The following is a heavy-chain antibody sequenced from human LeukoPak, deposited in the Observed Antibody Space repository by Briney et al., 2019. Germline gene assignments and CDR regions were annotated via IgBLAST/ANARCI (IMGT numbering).Heavy chain of an antibody. D-gene: IGHD2-2*01. V-gene: IGHV3-74*01. CDR3: ARGDCSSTSCRQDFDP. CDR1: GFIFRNYW. CDR2: INSDGSSI. J-gene: IGHJ5*02. Sequence: GGSLRLSCAASGFIFRNYWMHWVRQAPGKGLVWVSRINSDGSSISYADSVKGRFTISRDNAKNTLYLQMNSLRAEDTAVYYCARGDCSSTSCRQDFDPWGQGTLVTVSS.